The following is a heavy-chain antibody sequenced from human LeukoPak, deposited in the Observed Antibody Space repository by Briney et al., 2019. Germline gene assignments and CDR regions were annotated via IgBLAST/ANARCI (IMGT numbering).Heavy chain of an antibody. CDR1: GGSFSHYY. Sequence: SETLSLTCAVYGGSFSHYYWSWIRQSPGMGLEWIGEINDSGTINYNPSLMSRVTISLDKSKNQFSLRLSSATAADTAVYYCARMPQHGDVWGKGTTVTVSS. D-gene: IGHD1-1*01. J-gene: IGHJ6*04. CDR2: INDSGTI. CDR3: ARMPQHGDV. V-gene: IGHV4-34*01.